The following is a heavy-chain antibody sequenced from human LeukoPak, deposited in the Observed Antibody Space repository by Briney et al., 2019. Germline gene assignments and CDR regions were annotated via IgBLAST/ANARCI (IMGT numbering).Heavy chain of an antibody. V-gene: IGHV4-30-4*08. CDR2: IHYDGRA. J-gene: IGHJ3*01. CDR3: AREVITPGDSDGFDL. D-gene: IGHD2-2*01. CDR1: GGSISSANHF. Sequence: SETLSLTCTVSGGSISSANHFWSWVRQSPGEGLEWIGYIHYDGRAHYNPSLKSRVSTSLDMSKNQFSLSLSSVTAADTAIYYCAREVITPGDSDGFDLWGQGTMVSVSS.